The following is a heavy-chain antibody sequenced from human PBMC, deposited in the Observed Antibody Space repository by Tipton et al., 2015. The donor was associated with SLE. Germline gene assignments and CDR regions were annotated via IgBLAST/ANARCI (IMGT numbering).Heavy chain of an antibody. V-gene: IGHV3-66*01. D-gene: IGHD3-16*01. Sequence: GSLRLSCAASGISVSYSYMSWVRQAPGKGLDWVSVMYISGYTYYADSVKGRFTISRDNSKNTLYLQMNSLRVEDTAVYYCARGDYGGHLGNLFHWGQGSLVSVSS. J-gene: IGHJ1*01. CDR1: GISVSYSY. CDR3: ARGDYGGHLGNLFH. CDR2: MYISGYT.